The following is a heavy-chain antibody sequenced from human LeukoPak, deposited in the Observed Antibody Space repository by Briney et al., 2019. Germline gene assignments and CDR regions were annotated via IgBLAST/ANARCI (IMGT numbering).Heavy chain of an antibody. CDR2: IRYDGSNK. CDR3: AKGPRRHIVVVTAIGSPDY. J-gene: IGHJ4*02. Sequence: PGGSLRLSCAASGFTFSDYFMSWIRQAPGKGLEWVAFIRYDGSNKYYADSVKGRFTISRDNSKSTLYLQMNSLRAEDTAVYYCAKGPRRHIVVVTAIGSPDYWGQGTLVTVSS. D-gene: IGHD2-21*02. CDR1: GFTFSDYF. V-gene: IGHV3-30*02.